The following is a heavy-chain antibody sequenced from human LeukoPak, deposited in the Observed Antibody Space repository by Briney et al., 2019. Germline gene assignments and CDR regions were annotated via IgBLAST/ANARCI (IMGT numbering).Heavy chain of an antibody. CDR1: GFTFSAYE. Sequence: PGGSLRLSCAASGFTFSAYEMNWVRQAPGKGLEWVSYIGSSGSTVYYADSVKVRFTISRDNAKNSLYMQMERLRDEDTAIYYCARDTLEYSNSPDALDIWGQGTMVTVSS. CDR3: ARDTLEYSNSPDALDI. V-gene: IGHV3-48*03. J-gene: IGHJ3*02. CDR2: IGSSGSTV. D-gene: IGHD4-23*01.